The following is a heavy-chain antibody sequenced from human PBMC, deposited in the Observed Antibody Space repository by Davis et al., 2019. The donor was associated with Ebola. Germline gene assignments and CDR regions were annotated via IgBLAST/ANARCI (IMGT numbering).Heavy chain of an antibody. D-gene: IGHD4-23*01. J-gene: IGHJ4*02. CDR3: ATYGGNSPIDY. V-gene: IGHV4-39*01. CDR1: GGSIRSSSHY. Sequence: GSLRLSCTVSGGSIRSSSHYWGWIRQPPGKGLEWIGSIYYSGSTYYNPSLKSRVTISVDTSKNQFSLKLSSVTAADTAVYYCATYGGNSPIDYWGQGTLVTVSS. CDR2: IYYSGST.